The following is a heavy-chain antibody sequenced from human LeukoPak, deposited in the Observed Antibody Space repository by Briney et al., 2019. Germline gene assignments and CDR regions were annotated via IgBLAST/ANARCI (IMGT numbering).Heavy chain of an antibody. J-gene: IGHJ4*02. CDR2: ITGSGGTT. CDR1: GFAFSNYG. V-gene: IGHV3-23*01. CDR3: AKDGNWARFEN. D-gene: IGHD7-27*01. Sequence: PGGSLRLSCAASGFAFSNYGMNWVRQAPGKGLEWVSGITGSGGTTYCADSVKGRFTISRDNSKNTLYLLMNSPRAEDTAAYYCAKDGNWARFENWGQGTLVTVSS.